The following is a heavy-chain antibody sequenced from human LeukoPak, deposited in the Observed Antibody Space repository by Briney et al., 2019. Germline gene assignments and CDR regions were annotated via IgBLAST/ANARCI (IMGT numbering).Heavy chain of an antibody. D-gene: IGHD2-15*01. CDR1: GFTFSSYA. CDR3: AKRGFCSGGSCYPSHFDY. Sequence: GGSLRLSCAASGFTFSSYAMSWVRQAPGKGLEWVAVISSDGNDKYYADSVKGRFATSRDNSKNTLYLQLNSLRPEDTAVYYCAKRGFCSGGSCYPSHFDYWGQGTWSPSPQ. J-gene: IGHJ4*02. CDR2: ISSDGNDK. V-gene: IGHV3-30*18.